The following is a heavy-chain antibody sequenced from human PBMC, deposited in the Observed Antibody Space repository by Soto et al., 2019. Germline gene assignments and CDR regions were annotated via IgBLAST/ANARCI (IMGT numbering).Heavy chain of an antibody. CDR2: ISGSGGST. D-gene: IGHD3-10*01. J-gene: IGHJ4*02. CDR3: ANGRATYGLLTHDY. V-gene: IGHV3-23*01. Sequence: GGSLRLSCAASGFTFSSYAMSWVRQAPGKGLEWVSAISGSGGSTYYADSVKGRFTISRDNSKNTLYLQMNSLRAEDTAVYYCANGRATYGLLTHDYWGQGTLVTVSS. CDR1: GFTFSSYA.